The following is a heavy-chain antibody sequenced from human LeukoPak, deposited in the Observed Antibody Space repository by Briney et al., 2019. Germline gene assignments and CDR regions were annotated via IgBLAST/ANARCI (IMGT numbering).Heavy chain of an antibody. D-gene: IGHD1-14*01. CDR3: ARDHLLFRQPPNWFDP. J-gene: IGHJ5*02. Sequence: ASVKVSCKASGYTFTDYYMHWVRQAPGQGLEWMGWINPDSGGTKYAQKFQDRVTMTSDTSISTAYMELSRLRSDDTAVYYCARDHLLFRQPPNWFDPWGQGTLVTVSS. CDR2: INPDSGGT. CDR1: GYTFTDYY. V-gene: IGHV1-2*02.